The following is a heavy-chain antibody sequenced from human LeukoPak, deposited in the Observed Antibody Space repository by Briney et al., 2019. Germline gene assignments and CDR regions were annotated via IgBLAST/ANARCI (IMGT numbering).Heavy chain of an antibody. CDR1: GGSISSSSYY. V-gene: IGHV4-39*07. CDR3: ARSRVPAATPPEDWFDP. Sequence: SETLSLTCTVSGGSISSSSYYWGWIRQPPGKGLEWIGSIYYSGSTYYNPSLKSRVTISVDTSKNQFSLKLSSVTAADTAVYYCARSRVPAATPPEDWFDPWGQGTLVTVSS. D-gene: IGHD2-2*01. J-gene: IGHJ5*02. CDR2: IYYSGST.